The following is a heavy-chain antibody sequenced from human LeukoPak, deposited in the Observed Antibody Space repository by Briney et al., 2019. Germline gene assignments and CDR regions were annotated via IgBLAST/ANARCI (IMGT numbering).Heavy chain of an antibody. V-gene: IGHV3-23*01. CDR1: GFTFSSLW. CDR3: ARLIGSVDTAVNY. J-gene: IGHJ4*02. D-gene: IGHD5-18*01. CDR2: ISGSGGST. Sequence: GGSLRLSCAASGFTFSSLWMHWVRQAPGKGLEWVSGISGSGGSTEYADSVKGRFTISRDNSKNTLYLQMNSLSAEDTAVYYCARLIGSVDTAVNYWGQGTLVTVSS.